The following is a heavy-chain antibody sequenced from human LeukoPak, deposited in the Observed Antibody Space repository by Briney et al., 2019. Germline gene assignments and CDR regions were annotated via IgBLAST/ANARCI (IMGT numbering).Heavy chain of an antibody. Sequence: PGGSLRLSCVASGFTVGSNYMSWVRQAPGKGLEWVSVIYRGGSIYYADSVKGRFIISRDNSKNTLYLQMNSLRAEDTAVYYCAVQLWPPGWGQGTLVTVSS. CDR3: AVQLWPPG. CDR2: IYRGGSI. V-gene: IGHV3-53*01. D-gene: IGHD5-18*01. CDR1: GFTVGSNY. J-gene: IGHJ4*02.